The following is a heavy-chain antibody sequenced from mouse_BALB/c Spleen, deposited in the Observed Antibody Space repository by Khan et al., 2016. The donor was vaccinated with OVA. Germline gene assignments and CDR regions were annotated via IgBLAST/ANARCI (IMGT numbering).Heavy chain of an antibody. D-gene: IGHD2-1*01. Sequence: EVQLLESGPGLVKPSQSLSLTCTVTGYSITSDYAWNWIRQFPGNKLEWMGYISYSGGTNYNQSLKSRISIKRDPSKNQFFLQLNSVTSEDTATYYCARYGTRYNYAMDYWGQGTSVTVAS. CDR1: GYSITSDYA. J-gene: IGHJ4*01. CDR2: ISYSGGT. V-gene: IGHV3-2*02. CDR3: ARYGTRYNYAMDY.